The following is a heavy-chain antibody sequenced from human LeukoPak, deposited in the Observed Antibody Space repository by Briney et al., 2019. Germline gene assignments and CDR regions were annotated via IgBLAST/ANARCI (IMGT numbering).Heavy chain of an antibody. Sequence: SETLSLTCTVSGGSISSSSYYWGWIRQPPGKGLEWIGSIYYSGSTYYNPSLKSRVTISVDTSKNQFSLKLSSVTAADTAVYYCARSRYDILTGLKPNWFDPWGQGTLVTVSS. J-gene: IGHJ5*02. V-gene: IGHV4-39*01. CDR1: GGSISSSSYY. D-gene: IGHD3-9*01. CDR2: IYYSGST. CDR3: ARSRYDILTGLKPNWFDP.